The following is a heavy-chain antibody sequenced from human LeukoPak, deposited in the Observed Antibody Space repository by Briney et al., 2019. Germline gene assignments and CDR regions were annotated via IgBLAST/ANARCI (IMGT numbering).Heavy chain of an antibody. CDR1: GYTFTGYY. Sequence: GASVKVSCKASGYTFTGYYMHWVRQAPGQGLEWMGWISAYNGNTNYAQKLQGRVTMTTDTSTSTAYMELRSLRSDDTAVYYCARDLIVGATAGSDYWGQGTLVTVSS. V-gene: IGHV1-18*04. CDR3: ARDLIVGATAGSDY. CDR2: ISAYNGNT. D-gene: IGHD1-26*01. J-gene: IGHJ4*02.